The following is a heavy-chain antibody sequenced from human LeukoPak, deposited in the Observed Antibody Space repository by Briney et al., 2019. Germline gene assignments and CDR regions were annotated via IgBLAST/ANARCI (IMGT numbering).Heavy chain of an antibody. J-gene: IGHJ3*02. D-gene: IGHD3-16*02. CDR3: ARGHYDYVWGSYRSGAFDI. CDR1: RGSISSSSYY. CDR2: IYYSGST. V-gene: IGHV4-39*07. Sequence: SETLSLTCTVSRGSISSSSYYSGWIRQPPGKGLEWIGSIYYSGSTYYNPSLNSRVTISVDTSKNQFSLRLSSVTAADTAVYYCARGHYDYVWGSYRSGAFDIWGQGTMVTVSS.